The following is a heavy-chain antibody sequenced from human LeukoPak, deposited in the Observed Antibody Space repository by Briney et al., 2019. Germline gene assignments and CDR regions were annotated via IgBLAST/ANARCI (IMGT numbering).Heavy chain of an antibody. CDR1: GFTFSSYW. CDR3: ARDVYRSFDY. CDR2: KKYDGSEK. J-gene: IGHJ4*02. V-gene: IGHV3-7*01. Sequence: GGSLRLSCVASGFTFSSYWMNWVRQAPGMGLEWVSHKKYDGSEKYYVDSVKGRFTISRDNAQNSLYLQMNNLRAEDTAVYYCARDVYRSFDYWGQGSLVTVSS. D-gene: IGHD5/OR15-5a*01.